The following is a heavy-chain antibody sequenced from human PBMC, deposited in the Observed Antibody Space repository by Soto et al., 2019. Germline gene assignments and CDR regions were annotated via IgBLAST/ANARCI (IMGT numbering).Heavy chain of an antibody. V-gene: IGHV1-8*01. CDR2: MNPNSGNT. CDR1: GYTFTSYD. Sequence: QVQLVQSGAEVKKPGASVKVSCKASGYTFTSYDINWVRQATGQGLEWMGWMNPNSGNTGYAQKFQGRVTMTRNTSISTDYMELSSLRSEDTAVYYCARRDYDFWSGMYNWFDPWGQGTLVTVSS. J-gene: IGHJ5*02. CDR3: ARRDYDFWSGMYNWFDP. D-gene: IGHD3-3*01.